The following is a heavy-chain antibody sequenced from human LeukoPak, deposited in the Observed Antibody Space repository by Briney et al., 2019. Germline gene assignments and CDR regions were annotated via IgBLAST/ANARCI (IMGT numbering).Heavy chain of an antibody. Sequence: GGSLRLSCAASGFTFDDYGMSWVRQAPGKGLVWVSRINSDGSNTPYVDSVKGRFTISRDNAKNTLYLQMNSLRNEDTAVYYCAREWFYGLDVWGQGTTVIVSS. CDR3: AREWFYGLDV. CDR1: GFTFDDYG. J-gene: IGHJ6*02. CDR2: INSDGSNT. V-gene: IGHV3-74*01. D-gene: IGHD3-22*01.